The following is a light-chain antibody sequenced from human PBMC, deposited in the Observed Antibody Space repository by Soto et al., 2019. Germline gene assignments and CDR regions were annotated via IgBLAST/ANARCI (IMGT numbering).Light chain of an antibody. CDR1: QSVSSTY. J-gene: IGKJ1*01. V-gene: IGKV3-20*01. CDR2: GAS. Sequence: EIVLTQSPGTLSLSPGERATLSCRASQSVSSTYLAWYQQKPGRAPRLLIYGASSRATGIPDRFSGSGSATDFTLTISRLEPEDFAVYYCQQYGSSPWTFGQGTKVEI. CDR3: QQYGSSPWT.